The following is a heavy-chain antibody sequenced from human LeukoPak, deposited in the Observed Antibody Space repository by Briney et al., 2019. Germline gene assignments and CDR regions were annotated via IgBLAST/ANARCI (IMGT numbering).Heavy chain of an antibody. J-gene: IGHJ4*02. D-gene: IGHD3-22*01. Sequence: SVKVSCKASGGTFISYAISWVRQAPGQGLEWMGGIIPIFGTANYAQKFQGRVTITADESTSTAYMELSSLRSEGTAVYYCASPRHTYYYDSSGYTLGYWGQGTLVTVSS. CDR2: IIPIFGTA. CDR1: GGTFISYA. V-gene: IGHV1-69*01. CDR3: ASPRHTYYYDSSGYTLGY.